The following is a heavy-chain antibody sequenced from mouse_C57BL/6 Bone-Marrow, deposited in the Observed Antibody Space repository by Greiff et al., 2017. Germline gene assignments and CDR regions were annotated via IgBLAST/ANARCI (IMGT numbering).Heavy chain of an antibody. V-gene: IGHV1-80*01. CDR2: IYPGDGDT. D-gene: IGHD1-1*01. Sequence: LQQSGASVKISCKASGYAFSSYWMNWVKQRPGKGLEWIGQIYPGDGDTNYNGKFKGKATLTADKSSSTAYMQLSSLTSEDSAVYFCARGDYYGSSPLYFDVWGTGTTVTVSS. CDR3: ARGDYYGSSPLYFDV. CDR1: GYAFSSYW. J-gene: IGHJ1*03.